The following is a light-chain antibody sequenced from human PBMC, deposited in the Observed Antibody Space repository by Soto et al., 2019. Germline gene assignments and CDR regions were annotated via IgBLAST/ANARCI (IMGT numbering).Light chain of an antibody. V-gene: IGKV1-5*03. CDR2: KAS. Sequence: DIQMTQSPSTLSASVGDRVTITCRASQSISSRLAWYQQKPGKAPKLLIYKASSLETGVPSRFSGSGSGTEFTLTISSLQPDDFADYYCQQYNSYSRTFAQGTKLEIK. CDR3: QQYNSYSRT. J-gene: IGKJ2*01. CDR1: QSISSR.